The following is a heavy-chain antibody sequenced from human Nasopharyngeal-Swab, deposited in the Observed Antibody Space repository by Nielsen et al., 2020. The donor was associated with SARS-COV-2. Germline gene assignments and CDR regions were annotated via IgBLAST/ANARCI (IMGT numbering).Heavy chain of an antibody. J-gene: IGHJ6*02. D-gene: IGHD2-15*01. V-gene: IGHV5-51*01. Sequence: KVSCKGSGYSFTAYWIGWVPQMPGKGLEWMGIIYPGDSDTRYSPSFQGQVTISADKSISTAYLQWSSLKASDTAIYYCARHLFPRGDYYGMDVWGQGTTVTVSS. CDR3: ARHLFPRGDYYGMDV. CDR1: GYSFTAYW. CDR2: IYPGDSDT.